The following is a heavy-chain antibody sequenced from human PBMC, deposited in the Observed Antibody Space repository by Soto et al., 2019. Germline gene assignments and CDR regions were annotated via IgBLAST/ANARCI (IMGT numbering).Heavy chain of an antibody. D-gene: IGHD3-3*01. CDR3: AKDSLAYYDFWSGYYNAVNYGMDV. CDR1: GFTFSSYG. Sequence: GSLRLSCAASGFTFSSYGMHWVRQAPGKGLEWVAVISYDGSNKYYADSVRGRFTISRDNSKNTLYLQMNSLRAEDTAVYYCAKDSLAYYDFWSGYYNAVNYGMDVWGQGTTVTVSS. CDR2: ISYDGSNK. V-gene: IGHV3-30*18. J-gene: IGHJ6*02.